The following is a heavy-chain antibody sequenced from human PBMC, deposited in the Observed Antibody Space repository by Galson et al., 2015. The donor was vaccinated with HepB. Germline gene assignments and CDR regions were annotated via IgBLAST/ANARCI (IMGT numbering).Heavy chain of an antibody. CDR2: IYWNDDK. V-gene: IGHV2-5*01. CDR3: AHRRGDIVVVPAAPSVNWFDP. D-gene: IGHD2-2*01. J-gene: IGHJ5*02. CDR1: GFSLSTSGVG. Sequence: PALVKPTQTLTLTCTFSGFSLSTSGVGVGWIRQPPGKALEWLALIYWNDDKRYSPSLKSRLTITKDTSKNQVVLTMTNMDPVDTATYYCAHRRGDIVVVPAAPSVNWFDPWGKGTLVPVSS.